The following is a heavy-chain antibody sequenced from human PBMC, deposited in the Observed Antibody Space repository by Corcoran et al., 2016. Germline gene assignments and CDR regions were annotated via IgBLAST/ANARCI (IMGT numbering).Heavy chain of an antibody. CDR3: ARGRDGYNYCFYY. Sequence: EVQLVESGGGLVQPGGSLRLSCAASGFTFSSYSMNWVRQAPGKGLEWVSYISSSSSTIYYADPVKGRFTISRDNAKNSLYLQMNSLRDEETAAYYGARGRDGYNYCFYYWGQGTLVTVFS. CDR2: ISSSSSTI. D-gene: IGHD5-12*01. V-gene: IGHV3-48*02. CDR1: GFTFSSYS. J-gene: IGHJ4*02.